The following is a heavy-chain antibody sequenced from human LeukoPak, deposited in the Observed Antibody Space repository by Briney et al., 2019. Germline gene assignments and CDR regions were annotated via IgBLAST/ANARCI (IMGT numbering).Heavy chain of an antibody. J-gene: IGHJ3*01. CDR1: GNTFSTNI. V-gene: IGHV1-3*01. Sequence: ASVKVSCKTSGNTFSTNIINWVRQAPGQRLDWMGWINAGNGNTKYSEKFQGRVTITRDTSASTVYMELSSLRSEDTAVYYCARERPTTTAFHVWGQGTMVIVSP. CDR2: INAGNGNT. D-gene: IGHD1-14*01. CDR3: ARERPTTTAFHV.